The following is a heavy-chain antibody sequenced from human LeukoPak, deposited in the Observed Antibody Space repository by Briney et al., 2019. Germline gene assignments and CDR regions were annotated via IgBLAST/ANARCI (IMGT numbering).Heavy chain of an antibody. CDR2: IYHSGST. CDR3: ASAYYDILTGYFDY. J-gene: IGHJ4*02. CDR1: GYSISSGYY. V-gene: IGHV4-38-2*01. D-gene: IGHD3-9*01. Sequence: PSETLSLTCAVSGYSISSGYYWGWIRQPPGKGLEWIGSIYHSGSTYYNPSLKSRVTISVDTSKNQFSLKLSSVTAADTAVYYCASAYYDILTGYFDYWGQGTLVTFSS.